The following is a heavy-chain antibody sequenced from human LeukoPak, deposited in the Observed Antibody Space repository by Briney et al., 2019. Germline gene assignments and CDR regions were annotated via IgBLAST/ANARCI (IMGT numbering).Heavy chain of an antibody. J-gene: IGHJ4*02. V-gene: IGHV3-48*03. CDR1: GFTFSSYE. D-gene: IGHD3-10*01. CDR2: ISSSGSTI. Sequence: GGSLRLSCAASGFTFSSYEMNWVRQAPGKGLEWVSYISSSGSTIYYADSVKGRFTISRDNAKNSLYLQMNSLRAEDTAVYYCASAGYYYGSGTHSGDYWGQGTLVTVSS. CDR3: ASAGYYYGSGTHSGDY.